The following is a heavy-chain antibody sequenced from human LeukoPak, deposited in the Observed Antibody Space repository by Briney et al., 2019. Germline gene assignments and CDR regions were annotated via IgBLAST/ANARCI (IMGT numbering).Heavy chain of an antibody. CDR3: ARNGAVDPNTYNWFDP. V-gene: IGHV1-2*02. Sequence: AASVKVSCKASGYTFTGYYMHWVRQAPGQGLEWMGWINPNSGGTNYAQKFQGRVSMTRDTSISTAYMELSRLRSDDTAVYYCARNGAVDPNTYNWFDPWGQGTLVTVSS. J-gene: IGHJ5*02. CDR1: GYTFTGYY. CDR2: INPNSGGT. D-gene: IGHD6-19*01.